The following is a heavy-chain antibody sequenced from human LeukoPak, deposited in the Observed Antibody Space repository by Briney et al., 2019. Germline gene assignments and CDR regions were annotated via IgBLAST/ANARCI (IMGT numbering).Heavy chain of an antibody. CDR2: INPNSGGT. CDR1: GYTFTGYY. J-gene: IGHJ4*02. Sequence: ASVKVSCKASGYTFTGYYMHWVRQAPGQGLEWMGWINPNSGGTNYAQKFQGRVTMTRDTSISTAYMELSRLRSDDTAVYYCARGRSGWHRNFDYWGQGTLVTVSP. V-gene: IGHV1-2*02. CDR3: ARGRSGWHRNFDY. D-gene: IGHD6-19*01.